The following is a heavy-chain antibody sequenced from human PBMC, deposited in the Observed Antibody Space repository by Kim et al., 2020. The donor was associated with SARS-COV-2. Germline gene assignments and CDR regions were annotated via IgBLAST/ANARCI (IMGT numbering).Heavy chain of an antibody. D-gene: IGHD6-19*01. CDR3: ASPIAVAGTSFDY. J-gene: IGHJ4*02. CDR2: ISSSSSYI. V-gene: IGHV3-21*01. Sequence: GGSLRLSCAASGFTFSSYSMNWVRQAPGKGLEWVSSISSSSSYIYYADSVKGRFTISRDNAKNSLYLQMNSLRAEDTAVYYCASPIAVAGTSFDYWGQGTLVTVSS. CDR1: GFTFSSYS.